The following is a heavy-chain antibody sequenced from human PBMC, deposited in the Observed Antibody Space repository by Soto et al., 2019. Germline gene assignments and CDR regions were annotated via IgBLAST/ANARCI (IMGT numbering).Heavy chain of an antibody. Sequence: PSETLSLTCTVSGGSISSGDYYWSWIRQPPGKGLEWIGYIYYSGSTYYNPSLKSRVTISVDTSKSQFSLKLSSVTAADTAVYYCARDLLYYDFWSGYYLRWFDPWGQGTLVTVSS. J-gene: IGHJ5*02. V-gene: IGHV4-30-4*01. CDR1: GGSISSGDYY. CDR3: ARDLLYYDFWSGYYLRWFDP. D-gene: IGHD3-3*01. CDR2: IYYSGST.